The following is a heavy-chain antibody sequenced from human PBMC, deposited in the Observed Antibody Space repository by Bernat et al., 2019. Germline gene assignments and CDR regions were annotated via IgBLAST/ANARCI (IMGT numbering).Heavy chain of an antibody. J-gene: IGHJ3*02. CDR1: GFSFSSYA. CDR3: ARDLEQLERLASRAFDI. Sequence: QVQLVESGGGVVQPGRSLRLSCAASGFSFSSYAMHWVRQAPGKGLEWVAVISYDGSNQYSADSVKGRFIISRDNSKNTLYLQMNSLRGEDTAVYHCARDLEQLERLASRAFDIWGQGTMVTVSS. V-gene: IGHV3-30*01. CDR2: ISYDGSNQ. D-gene: IGHD1-1*01.